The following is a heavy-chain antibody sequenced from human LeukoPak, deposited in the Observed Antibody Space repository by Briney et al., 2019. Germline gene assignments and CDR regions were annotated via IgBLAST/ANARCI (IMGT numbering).Heavy chain of an antibody. CDR3: ASASGY. CDR1: GDSIGSDY. D-gene: IGHD6-19*01. Sequence: SETLSLTCSVSGDSIGSDYWSWIRQLAGKGLEWIGRIYTTGSTNYNPSLKSRVTMSVDMSKNQFSLKLSSVTAADTAVYYCASASGYRGQGTLVTVSS. J-gene: IGHJ4*02. CDR2: IYTTGST. V-gene: IGHV4-4*07.